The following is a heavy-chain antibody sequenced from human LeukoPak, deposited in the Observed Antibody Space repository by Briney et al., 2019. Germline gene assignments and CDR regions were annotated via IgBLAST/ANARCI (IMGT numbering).Heavy chain of an antibody. CDR1: GVTFDNYA. CDR3: TRSTGWYNYFDY. J-gene: IGHJ4*02. V-gene: IGHV3-9*03. D-gene: IGHD6-19*01. CDR2: ITWNSGSI. Sequence: GGSLRLSCAASGVTFDNYAMHWVRQAPGKGLEWVSGITWNSGSIAYADSVKGRFTSSRDNAKNSLYLQMNSLRAEDVALYYCTRSTGWYNYFDYWGQGALVTVSS.